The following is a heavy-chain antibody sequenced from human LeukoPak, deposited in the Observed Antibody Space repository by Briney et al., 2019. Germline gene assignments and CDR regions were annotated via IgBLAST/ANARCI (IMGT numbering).Heavy chain of an antibody. J-gene: IGHJ4*02. CDR3: AIAGPMVRGVTSFDY. CDR2: ISSSSSYI. D-gene: IGHD3-10*01. CDR1: GFNFSSYS. Sequence: GGSLRLPCAASGFNFSSYSMNWVRQAPGKGLEWVSSISSSSSYIYYADSVKGRFTISRDNAKNSLYLQMNSLRAEDTAVCYCAIAGPMVRGVTSFDYWGQGTLVTVSS. V-gene: IGHV3-21*01.